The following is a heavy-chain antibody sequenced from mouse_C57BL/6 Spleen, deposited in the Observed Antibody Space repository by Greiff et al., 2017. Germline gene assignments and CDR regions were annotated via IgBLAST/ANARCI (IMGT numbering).Heavy chain of an antibody. CDR2: IDPSDSYT. J-gene: IGHJ2*01. CDR1: GYTFTSYW. D-gene: IGHD2-4*01. Sequence: QVQLQQPGAELVRPGTSVKLSCKASGYTFTSYWMHWVKQRPGQGLEWIGVIDPSDSYTNYNQKFKGKATLTVDTSSSTAYMQLSSLTSEDSAVYYCARGDYAGYWGQGTTLTVSS. V-gene: IGHV1-59*01. CDR3: ARGDYAGY.